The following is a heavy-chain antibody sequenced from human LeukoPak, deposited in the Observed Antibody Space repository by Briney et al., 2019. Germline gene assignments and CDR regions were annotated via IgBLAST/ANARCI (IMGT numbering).Heavy chain of an antibody. D-gene: IGHD3-10*01. CDR3: ARGGVDYYGSGTYYLMYYFDY. V-gene: IGHV3-23*01. Sequence: GGSLRLSCAASGFTFSSSAMSWVRQAPGKGLEWVSSISGSGSGGATYYADSVKGRFTISRDDPHNTLYLQMNSLRAEDTAVYFCARGGVDYYGSGTYYLMYYFDYWGQGALVTVSS. CDR2: ISGSGSGGAT. CDR1: GFTFSSSA. J-gene: IGHJ4*02.